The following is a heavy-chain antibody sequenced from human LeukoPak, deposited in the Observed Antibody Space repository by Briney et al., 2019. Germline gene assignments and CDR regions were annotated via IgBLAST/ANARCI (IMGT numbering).Heavy chain of an antibody. Sequence: SETLSLTCTVSGASISSSSYYWGWIRQPPGKGLEWIGSIYYSGSTYYNPSLKSRVTISVDTSKNQFSLKLSSVTAADTAVYYCARQKLGIVVVPAAPFDYWGQGTLVTVSS. D-gene: IGHD2-2*03. CDR1: GASISSSSYY. CDR2: IYYSGST. V-gene: IGHV4-39*01. J-gene: IGHJ4*02. CDR3: ARQKLGIVVVPAAPFDY.